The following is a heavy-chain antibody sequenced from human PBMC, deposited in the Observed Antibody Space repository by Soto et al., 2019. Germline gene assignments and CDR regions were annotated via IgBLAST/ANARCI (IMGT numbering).Heavy chain of an antibody. V-gene: IGHV3-30*03. D-gene: IGHD5-18*01. CDR2: ISYDGSNK. Sequence: QVQLVESGGGVVQPGRSLRLSCAASGFTFSSYGMHWVRQAPGKGLEWVAVISYDGSNKYYADSVKGRFTISRDNSKNTLYLQMNSLRAEDTAVYYCARGDSYGYAVWYWGQGTLVTVSS. CDR3: ARGDSYGYAVWY. J-gene: IGHJ4*02. CDR1: GFTFSSYG.